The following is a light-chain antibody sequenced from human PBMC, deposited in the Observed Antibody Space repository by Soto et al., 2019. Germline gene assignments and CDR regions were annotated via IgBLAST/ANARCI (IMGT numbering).Light chain of an antibody. CDR3: LQHNTYPYT. CDR2: ATS. Sequence: DIQMTQSPFSLSASVGDRITITCRASEGSRNLGWFQQKPGEAPERLIYATSSLESGVPSRFSGSGSGTEFTLTISILQPEDFATYFCLQHNTYPYTFGQGTKLDIK. V-gene: IGKV1-17*01. CDR1: EGSRN. J-gene: IGKJ2*01.